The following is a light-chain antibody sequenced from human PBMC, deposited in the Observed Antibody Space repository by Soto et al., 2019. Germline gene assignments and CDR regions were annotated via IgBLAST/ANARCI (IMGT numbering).Light chain of an antibody. J-gene: IGLJ1*01. CDR3: CSYAGTYTYV. V-gene: IGLV2-11*01. CDR2: DVT. CDR1: SSDVGAYDY. Sequence: QSALTQPRSVSGSPGQSVTISCTGTSSDVGAYDYVSWYQQHPGKAPKLMIYDVTKRPSGVPDRFSGSKSGNTASLTISGLQADDEADYYCCSYAGTYTYVFGIGTKLTVL.